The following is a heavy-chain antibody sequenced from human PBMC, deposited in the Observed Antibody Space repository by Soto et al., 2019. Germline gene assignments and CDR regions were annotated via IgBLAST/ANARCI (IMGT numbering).Heavy chain of an antibody. D-gene: IGHD3-22*01. V-gene: IGHV1-8*01. Sequence: ASVKVSCKASGYTFTSYDINCVRPATGQGLEWMGWMNPNSGNTGYAQKFQGRVTMTRNTSISTAYMELSSLRSEDTAVYYCARGPYYYDSTGSDAFDIWGQGTMVTVSS. CDR1: GYTFTSYD. J-gene: IGHJ3*02. CDR2: MNPNSGNT. CDR3: ARGPYYYDSTGSDAFDI.